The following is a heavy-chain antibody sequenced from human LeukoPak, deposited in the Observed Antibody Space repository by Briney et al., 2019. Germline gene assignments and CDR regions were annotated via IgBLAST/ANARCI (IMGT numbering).Heavy chain of an antibody. CDR2: IWYDGSNK. CDR1: GFTFSTSS. V-gene: IGHV3-33*01. Sequence: GRSLRLSCAASGFTFSTSSMHWVRQAPGKGLEWVALIWYDGSNKYYADSVKGRFTISRDNSKNTLYLQMNSLRAEDTAIYYCARRTGYYFDYWGQGTLVTVSS. CDR3: ARRTGYYFDY. J-gene: IGHJ4*02.